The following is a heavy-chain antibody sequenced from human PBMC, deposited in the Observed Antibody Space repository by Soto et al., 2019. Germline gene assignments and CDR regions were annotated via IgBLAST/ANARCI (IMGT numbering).Heavy chain of an antibody. CDR3: ARDGTTVAAVMSYYYGMDV. D-gene: IGHD4-4*01. CDR2: IIPIFGTA. J-gene: IGHJ6*02. CDR1: EGTFSSYA. V-gene: IGHV1-69*01. Sequence: QVQLVQSGAEVKKPGSSVKVSCKASEGTFSSYAISWVRQAPGQGLEWMGGIIPIFGTANYAQKFQGRVTITADASTSTAYMELSSLRSEDTAVYYCARDGTTVAAVMSYYYGMDVWGQGTTVTVFS.